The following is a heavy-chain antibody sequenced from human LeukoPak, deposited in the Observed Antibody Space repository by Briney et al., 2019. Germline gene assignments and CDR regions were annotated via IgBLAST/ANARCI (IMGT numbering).Heavy chain of an antibody. D-gene: IGHD1-1*01. J-gene: IGHJ2*01. Sequence: SETLSLTCTVSGGSISSYYWSWIRQPPGKGLEWIGSIYYSGSTYYNPSLKSRVTISVDTSKNQFSLKLSSVTAADTAVYYCARVAGLGRDWYFDLWGRGTLVTVSS. CDR2: IYYSGST. V-gene: IGHV4-59*12. CDR3: ARVAGLGRDWYFDL. CDR1: GGSISSYY.